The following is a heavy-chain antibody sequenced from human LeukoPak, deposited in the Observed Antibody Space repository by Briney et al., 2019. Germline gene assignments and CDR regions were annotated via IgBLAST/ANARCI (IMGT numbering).Heavy chain of an antibody. V-gene: IGHV4-34*01. Sequence: PSETLSLTCAVYGGSFSGYYWSWIRQPPGKGLEWIGEINHSGSTNYNPSLKSRVTISVDTSKNQFSLKLSSVTAADTAVYYCARANPNWNPPDYWGQGTLVTVSS. CDR1: GGSFSGYY. CDR3: ARANPNWNPPDY. D-gene: IGHD1-1*01. CDR2: INHSGST. J-gene: IGHJ4*02.